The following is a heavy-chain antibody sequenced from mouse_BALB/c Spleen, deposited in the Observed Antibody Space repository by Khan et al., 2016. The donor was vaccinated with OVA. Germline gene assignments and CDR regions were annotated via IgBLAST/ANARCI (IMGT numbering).Heavy chain of an antibody. D-gene: IGHD3-3*01. CDR2: IWRGGST. Sequence: QVQLQQPGPGLVQPSQSLSITCTVSGFSLSSYGVHWVRQSPGKGLEWLGVIWRGGSTDYNAAFMSRLSITKDNSKSQVFFKMNSLQADDTAIYYCAKKGDFYYAMDDWGQGTSVTVSS. CDR3: AKKGDFYYAMDD. V-gene: IGHV2-5*01. CDR1: GFSLSSYG. J-gene: IGHJ4*01.